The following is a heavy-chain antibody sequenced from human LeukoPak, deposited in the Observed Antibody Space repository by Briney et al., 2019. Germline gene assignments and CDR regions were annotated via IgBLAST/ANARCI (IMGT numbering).Heavy chain of an antibody. J-gene: IGHJ4*02. CDR2: IYYSGST. Sequence: PSETLSLTCTVSGGSVSSGIYYWSWIRQPPGKGLEWIGYIYYSGSTNYNPSFKSRVTISIDTSKNQFSLKLSSVTAADTALYYCARRVSSGYSDYWGQGTLVTVSS. CDR3: ARRVSSGYSDY. CDR1: GGSVSSGIYY. V-gene: IGHV4-61*01. D-gene: IGHD3-22*01.